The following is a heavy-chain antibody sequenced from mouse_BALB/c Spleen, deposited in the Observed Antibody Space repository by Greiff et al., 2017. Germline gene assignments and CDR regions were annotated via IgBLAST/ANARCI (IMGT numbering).Heavy chain of an antibody. J-gene: IGHJ1*01. CDR1: GFTFSSFG. V-gene: IGHV5-17*02. D-gene: IGHD2-10*02. Sequence: DVKLVESGGGLVQPGGSRKLSCAASGFTFSSFGMHWVRQAPEKGLEWVAYISSGSSTIYYADTVKGRFTISRDNPKNTLFLQMTSLRSEDTAMYYCARYGNGYFDVWGAGTTVTVSS. CDR2: ISSGSSTI. CDR3: ARYGNGYFDV.